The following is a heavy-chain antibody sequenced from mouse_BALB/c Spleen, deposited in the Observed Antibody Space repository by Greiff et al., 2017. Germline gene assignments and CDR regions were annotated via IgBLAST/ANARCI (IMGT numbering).Heavy chain of an antibody. CDR2: IYPGDGDT. CDR3: AKNASAMDY. V-gene: IGHV1-80*01. CDR1: GYAFSSYW. Sequence: VKLMESGAELVRPGSSVKISCKASGYAFSSYWMNWVKQRPGQGLEWIGQIYPGDGDTNYNGKFKGKATLTADKSSSTAYMQLSSLTSEDSAVYFCAKNASAMDYWGQGTSVTVSS. J-gene: IGHJ4*01.